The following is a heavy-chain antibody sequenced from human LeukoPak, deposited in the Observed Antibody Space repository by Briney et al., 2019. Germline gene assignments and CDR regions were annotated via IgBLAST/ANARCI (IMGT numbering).Heavy chain of an antibody. CDR2: INHSGST. CDR1: GGSFSGYY. CDR3: ARGQVTMIVVVIHPPYFDY. D-gene: IGHD3-22*01. J-gene: IGHJ4*02. Sequence: SETLSLTCAVYGGSFSGYYWSWIRQPPGKGLEWIGEINHSGSTNYNPSLKSRVTISVDTSKNQFSLKLSSVTAADTAVYYCARGQVTMIVVVIHPPYFDYWGQGTLVTVSS. V-gene: IGHV4-34*01.